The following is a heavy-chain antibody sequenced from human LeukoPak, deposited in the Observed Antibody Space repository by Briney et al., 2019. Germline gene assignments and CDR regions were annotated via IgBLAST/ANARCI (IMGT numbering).Heavy chain of an antibody. V-gene: IGHV1-2*02. CDR3: ARSTVNTMIVVVIDDY. CDR1: GYIFTAYY. Sequence: SVKVSRKASGYIFTAYYMHWVRQAPGQGLEWMGWINPDSGGTNYAQKFQGRVTMTTDTSINTAYMELSRLRSDDTAVYYCARSTVNTMIVVVIDDYWGQGTLVTVSS. J-gene: IGHJ4*02. D-gene: IGHD3-22*01. CDR2: INPDSGGT.